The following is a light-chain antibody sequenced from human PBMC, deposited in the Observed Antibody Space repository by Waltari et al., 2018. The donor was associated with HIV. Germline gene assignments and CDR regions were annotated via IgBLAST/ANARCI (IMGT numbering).Light chain of an antibody. CDR3: VLYMGGAWV. CDR2: STN. CDR1: SDSVSTTHY. J-gene: IGLJ3*02. V-gene: IGLV8-61*01. Sequence: QTVVTQEPSFSVSPGGTVTLTCGLRSDSVSTTHYASWYRQTPGQVPRTLIYSTNVRSSGVPDRFSGSILGNKAALTITGAQADDECHYYCVLYMGGAWVFGGGTKLTVL.